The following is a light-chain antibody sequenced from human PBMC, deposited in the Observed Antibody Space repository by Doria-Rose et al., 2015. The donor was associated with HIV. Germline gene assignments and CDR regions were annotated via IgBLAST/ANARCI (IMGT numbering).Light chain of an antibody. J-gene: IGLJ2*01. Sequence: PPSLSVSPGQTASITCSGYPWGDKYACWYQQKSGQSPVLVIYQDNKRPSGIPERFSGSNSGDTATLTISGTQAMDEADYYCQAWDSTTVVLGGGTKLTVL. CDR2: QDN. CDR1: PWGDKY. V-gene: IGLV3-1*01. CDR3: QAWDSTTVV.